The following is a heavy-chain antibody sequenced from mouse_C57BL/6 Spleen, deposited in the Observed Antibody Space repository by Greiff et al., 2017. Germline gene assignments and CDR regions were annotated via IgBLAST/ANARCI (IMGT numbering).Heavy chain of an antibody. J-gene: IGHJ1*03. V-gene: IGHV1-4*01. CDR3: AREAYSNWYFDG. D-gene: IGHD2-5*01. CDR2: INPSSGYT. CDR1: GYTFTSYT. Sequence: QVQLQQSGAELARPGASVKMSCKASGYTFTSYTMHWVKQRPGQGLEWIGYINPSSGYTKYNQKFKDKATLTADKSSSTAYLQLSSLTSEDSAVYYCAREAYSNWYFDGWGTGTTVTVSS.